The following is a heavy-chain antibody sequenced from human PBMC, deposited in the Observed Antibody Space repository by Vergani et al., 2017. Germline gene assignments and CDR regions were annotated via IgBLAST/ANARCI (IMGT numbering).Heavy chain of an antibody. CDR2: IDPSDSYT. CDR1: GYSFTSYW. Sequence: EVQLVQSGAEVKKPGESLRISCKGSGYSFTSYWISWVRQMPGKGLEWMGRIDPSDSYTNYSSFFQGHVTISADKSISTAYLQWSSLKASDTAMYYCARHVPCGDGACLHCDHWGQGTQVTVSS. D-gene: IGHD2-21*01. V-gene: IGHV5-10-1*03. J-gene: IGHJ4*02. CDR3: ARHVPCGDGACLHCDH.